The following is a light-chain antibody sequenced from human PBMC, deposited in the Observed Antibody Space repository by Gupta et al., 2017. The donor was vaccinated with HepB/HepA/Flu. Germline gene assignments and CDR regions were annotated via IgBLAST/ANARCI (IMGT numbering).Light chain of an antibody. CDR1: SSDY. CDR3: SSYTYTTNIVV. CDR2: NVS. Sequence: SALTQPASLSGSPGQSITISCTGTSSDYVSWYQQYPGKAPNLLIYNVSDRPSGVSHRFSGSKSGTTASLSITGLQTEDEAYYYCSSYTYTTNIVVFGGGTKLTVL. J-gene: IGLJ2*01. V-gene: IGLV2-14*03.